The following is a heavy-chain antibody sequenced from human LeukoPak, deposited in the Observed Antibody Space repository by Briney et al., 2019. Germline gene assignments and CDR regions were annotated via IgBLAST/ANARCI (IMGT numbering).Heavy chain of an antibody. V-gene: IGHV5-51*01. D-gene: IGHD2-21*02. CDR1: GYSFTSYW. CDR2: IYPGDSDT. J-gene: IGHJ5*02. Sequence: GESLEISCKGSGYSFTSYWIGWVRQMPGKGLEWMGIIYPGDSDTRYSPSFQGQVTISADKSISTAYLQWSSLKASDTAMYYCARVPVVTAIPAGGETWFDPWGQGTLVTVSS. CDR3: ARVPVVTAIPAGGETWFDP.